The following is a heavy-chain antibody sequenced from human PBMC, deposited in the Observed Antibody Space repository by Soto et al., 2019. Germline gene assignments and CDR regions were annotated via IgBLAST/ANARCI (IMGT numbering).Heavy chain of an antibody. CDR1: GYTFASYG. CDR3: ARERGGYKYFDY. D-gene: IGHD1-26*01. CDR2: INTYNGNI. V-gene: IGHV1-18*01. Sequence: QVQLVQSGAEVKKPGASVKVSCEVSGYTFASYGISWARQAPGQGLEWMGWINTYNGNINYAQKFQGRVTMTTDTSTSTAYMELRSLISDDTALYYCARERGGYKYFDYRGQGTLVTVSS. J-gene: IGHJ4*02.